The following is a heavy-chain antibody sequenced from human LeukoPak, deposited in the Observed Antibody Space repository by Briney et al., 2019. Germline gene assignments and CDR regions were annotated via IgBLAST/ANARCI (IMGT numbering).Heavy chain of an antibody. CDR2: IKQDGSEK. D-gene: IGHD6-19*01. V-gene: IGHV3-7*01. CDR1: GFTFSSYW. Sequence: QPGGSLRLSCAASGFTFSSYWMSWVRQAPGKGLEWVANIKQDGSEKYYVDSVKGRFTISRDNAKNSLYLQMNSLRAEDTAVYYCARGPAVAPFSDFDYWGQGTLVTVSS. J-gene: IGHJ4*02. CDR3: ARGPAVAPFSDFDY.